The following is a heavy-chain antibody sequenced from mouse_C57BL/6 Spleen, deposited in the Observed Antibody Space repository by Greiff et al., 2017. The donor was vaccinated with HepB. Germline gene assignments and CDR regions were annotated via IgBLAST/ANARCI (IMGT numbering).Heavy chain of an antibody. J-gene: IGHJ3*01. Sequence: EVKLVESGGGLVKPGGSLKLSCAASGFTFSSYAMSWVRQTPEKRLEWVATISDGGSYTYYPDNVKGRFTISRDNAKNNLYLQMSQLKSEDTAMYYCARREFYYDYETWFAYWGQGTLVTVSA. V-gene: IGHV5-4*03. CDR2: ISDGGSYT. D-gene: IGHD2-4*01. CDR3: ARREFYYDYETWFAY. CDR1: GFTFSSYA.